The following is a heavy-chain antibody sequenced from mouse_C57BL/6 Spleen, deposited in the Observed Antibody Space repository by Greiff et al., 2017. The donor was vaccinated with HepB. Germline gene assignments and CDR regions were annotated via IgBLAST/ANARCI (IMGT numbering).Heavy chain of an antibody. D-gene: IGHD1-1*01. Sequence: EVNVVESGGGLVKPGGSLKLSCAASGFTFSSYAMSWVRQTPEKRLEWVATISDGGSYTYYPDNVKGRFTISRDNAKNNLYLQMSHLKSEDTAMYYCARTYYYGSSYAMDYWGQGTSVTVSS. J-gene: IGHJ4*01. V-gene: IGHV5-4*03. CDR1: GFTFSSYA. CDR3: ARTYYYGSSYAMDY. CDR2: ISDGGSYT.